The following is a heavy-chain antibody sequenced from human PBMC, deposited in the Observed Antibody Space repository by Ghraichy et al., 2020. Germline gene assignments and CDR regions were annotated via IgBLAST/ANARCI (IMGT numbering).Heavy chain of an antibody. CDR3: VSQSGTY. J-gene: IGHJ4*02. V-gene: IGHV3-74*01. CDR2: IYGDGGST. CDR1: GFTFSSDR. D-gene: IGHD6-25*01. Sequence: GGSLSLSCAASGFTFSSDRVYWVRQAPGKGLEWVSRIYGDGGSTNYADSVRGRFTISRDYAKNTVYLQMESLRTEDTAVYYCVSQSGTYWGQGTLVTVSS.